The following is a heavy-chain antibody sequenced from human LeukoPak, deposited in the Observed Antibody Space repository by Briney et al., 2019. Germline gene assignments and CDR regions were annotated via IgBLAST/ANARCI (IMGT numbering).Heavy chain of an antibody. Sequence: GSLRLSCAASGFTFSSYAMSWVRQAPGKGLEWVSAISGSGGSTYYADSVKGRFTISRDNSKNTLYLQMNSLRAEDTAVYYCARDELWYPGGDYWGQGTLVTVSS. D-gene: IGHD3-10*01. J-gene: IGHJ4*02. CDR1: GFTFSSYA. CDR3: ARDELWYPGGDY. V-gene: IGHV3-23*01. CDR2: ISGSGGST.